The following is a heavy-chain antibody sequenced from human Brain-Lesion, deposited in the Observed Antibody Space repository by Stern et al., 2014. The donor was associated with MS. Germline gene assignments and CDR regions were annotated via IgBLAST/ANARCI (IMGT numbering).Heavy chain of an antibody. CDR2: IWPGDSDT. J-gene: IGHJ4*02. D-gene: IGHD6-6*01. Sequence: QLVQSGAEVKKPGESLKISCKGSGYRFTRNWIGWVLQMPGNGLEWMGSIWPGDSDTRYSPSFQGQVPISADKSISTAYLQWSSLQASDTAMYYCARRGDSSSSGFDYWGQGTLVIVSS. CDR3: ARRGDSSSSGFDY. CDR1: GYRFTRNW. V-gene: IGHV5-51*01.